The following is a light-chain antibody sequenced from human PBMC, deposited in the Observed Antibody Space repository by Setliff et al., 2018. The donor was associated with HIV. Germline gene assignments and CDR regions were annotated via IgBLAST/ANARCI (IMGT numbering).Light chain of an antibody. CDR1: SSDVGVYNY. CDR3: GSYAGSKSDV. V-gene: IGLV2-8*01. CDR2: EVT. Sequence: QSVLTQPPSASGSPGQSVTISCTGASSDVGVYNYVSWFQQHPGKAPKLMIYEVTKRPSGVPDRFSGSKSGNTASLTVSGLQAEDEADYYCGSYAGSKSDVFGTGTKGTVL. J-gene: IGLJ1*01.